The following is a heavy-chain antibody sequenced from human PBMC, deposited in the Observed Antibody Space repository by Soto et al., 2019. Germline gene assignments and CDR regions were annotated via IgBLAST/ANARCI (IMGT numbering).Heavy chain of an antibody. D-gene: IGHD2-2*01. V-gene: IGHV3-21*01. Sequence: EVQLLESGGGLVKPGGSLRLSCVASGFTFTSYSMNWVRQAPGKGLEWVSSISDGSDYIVYADSMKGRFTISRDNAKNSLYLEMNGVSSEDTAVYFCASNDEGGSRLWGQGTLVTVSS. CDR1: GFTFTSYS. J-gene: IGHJ4*02. CDR3: ASNDEGGSRL. CDR2: ISDGSDYI.